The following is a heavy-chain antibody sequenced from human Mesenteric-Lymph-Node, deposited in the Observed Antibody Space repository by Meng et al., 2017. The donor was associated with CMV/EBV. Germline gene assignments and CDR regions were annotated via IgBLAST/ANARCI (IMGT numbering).Heavy chain of an antibody. D-gene: IGHD3-16*01. Sequence: CVDSGITFNTYPMSWVRQAPGMGLEWVSGMSASGNSRYDSDTVRGRFLTSRDNSKNILYLQMKSLRAEDTAIYYCAGGGPAMFTPFDPWGQGTLVTVSS. CDR3: AGGGPAMFTPFDP. CDR1: GITFNTYP. J-gene: IGHJ5*02. CDR2: MSASGNSR. V-gene: IGHV3-23*01.